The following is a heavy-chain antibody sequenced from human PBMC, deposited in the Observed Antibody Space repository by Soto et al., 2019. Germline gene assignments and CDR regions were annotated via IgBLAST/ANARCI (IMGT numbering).Heavy chain of an antibody. Sequence: QVQLVQSGAEVKKPGASVKVSCKASGYTFTSYDINWVRQATGQGLEWMGWMNPNSGNTGYAQKFQGRVTMTRNTSISTAYMELSSLRSEDTDVYYCWLAITFGGVIVSAFDIWGQGTMVTVSS. V-gene: IGHV1-8*01. J-gene: IGHJ3*02. CDR2: MNPNSGNT. CDR1: GYTFTSYD. CDR3: WLAITFGGVIVSAFDI. D-gene: IGHD3-16*02.